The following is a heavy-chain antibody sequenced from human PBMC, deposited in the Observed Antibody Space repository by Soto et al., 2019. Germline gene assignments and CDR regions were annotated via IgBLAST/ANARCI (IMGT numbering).Heavy chain of an antibody. Sequence: ASVKVSCKASGGTFSSYAISWVRQAPGQGLEWMGGINPIGGSTSYAQKFQGRVTMTRDTSTSTVYMELSSLRSEDTAVYYCASSGSPTVKYYFDYWGQGTLVTVSS. CDR2: INPIGGST. J-gene: IGHJ4*02. CDR1: GGTFSSYA. V-gene: IGHV1-46*03. D-gene: IGHD4-4*01. CDR3: ASSGSPTVKYYFDY.